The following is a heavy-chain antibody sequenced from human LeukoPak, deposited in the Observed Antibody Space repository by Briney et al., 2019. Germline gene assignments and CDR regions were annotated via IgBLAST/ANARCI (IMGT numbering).Heavy chain of an antibody. Sequence: PSETLSLTCTVSGGSISSYYWSWIRQPPGKGLEWIGYIYYSGSTNYNPSLKSRVTISVDTSKNQFSLKLSSVTAADTAVYYCAREEVGAVFDYWGQGTLVTVS. CDR1: GGSISSYY. V-gene: IGHV4-59*01. CDR3: AREEVGAVFDY. CDR2: IYYSGST. J-gene: IGHJ4*02. D-gene: IGHD1-26*01.